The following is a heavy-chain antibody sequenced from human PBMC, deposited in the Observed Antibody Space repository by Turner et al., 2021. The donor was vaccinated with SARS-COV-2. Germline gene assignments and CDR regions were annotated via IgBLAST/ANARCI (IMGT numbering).Heavy chain of an antibody. V-gene: IGHV3-53*01. CDR2: IYSGGST. D-gene: IGHD4-17*01. CDR3: ARDYGDYYFDY. J-gene: IGHJ4*02. Sequence: VQLVESGGGLIQPGGSLRLSCAASGFTVSSNYMGWVRQAPGKGLEWVSVIYSGGSTYYADSVKGRFTVSRDNSKNTLYLQMNSLRAEDTAVYYCARDYGDYYFDYWGQGTLVTVSS. CDR1: GFTVSSNY.